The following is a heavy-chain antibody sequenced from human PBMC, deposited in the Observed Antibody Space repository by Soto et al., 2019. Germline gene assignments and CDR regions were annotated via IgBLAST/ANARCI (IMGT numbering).Heavy chain of an antibody. CDR2: ISSDGSDT. CDR1: GFTFSSYS. D-gene: IGHD5-12*01. J-gene: IGHJ4*02. CDR3: AKEGPPPSGYADS. Sequence: GGSLRLSCAASGFTFSSYSMSWLRQAPGKGLEWVSAISSDGSDTYYADSVKGRFTISRDNSGSTLSLQMNSLRADDTAVYFCAKEGPPPSGYADSWGQGTLVTVSS. V-gene: IGHV3-23*01.